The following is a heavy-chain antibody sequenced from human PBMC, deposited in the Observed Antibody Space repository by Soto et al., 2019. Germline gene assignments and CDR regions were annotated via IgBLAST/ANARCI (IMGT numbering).Heavy chain of an antibody. CDR3: ARDSVVPAATYYYYGMDV. Sequence: SETLSLTCTVSGGSISSGDYYWSWIRQPPGKGLEWIGYIYYSGSTYYNPSLKSRVTISVDTSKNQFSLKLSSVTAADTAVYYCARDSVVPAATYYYYGMDVWGQGTTVTVSS. J-gene: IGHJ6*02. D-gene: IGHD2-2*01. CDR1: GGSISSGDYY. CDR2: IYYSGST. V-gene: IGHV4-30-4*01.